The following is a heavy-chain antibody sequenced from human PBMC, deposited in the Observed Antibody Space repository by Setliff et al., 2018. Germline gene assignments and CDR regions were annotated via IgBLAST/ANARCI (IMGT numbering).Heavy chain of an antibody. CDR2: TIPIFGST. D-gene: IGHD5-18*01. J-gene: IGHJ6*03. Sequence: VASVKVSCKASGGTFGSYGISWVRQAPGQGLEWMGGTIPIFGSTNYAQKFQDRVTIISDESTSTAYMELRSLRTEDTAVYYCAREGVDTRSSTDYRYYMDVWGKGTTVTVSS. CDR3: AREGVDTRSSTDYRYYMDV. V-gene: IGHV1-69*13. CDR1: GGTFGSYG.